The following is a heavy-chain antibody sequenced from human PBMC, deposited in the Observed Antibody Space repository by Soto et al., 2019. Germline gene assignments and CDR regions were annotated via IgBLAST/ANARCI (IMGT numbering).Heavy chain of an antibody. J-gene: IGHJ5*02. CDR2: MNPNSGNT. CDR1: GYTFTSYD. CDR3: ARGFRSSSWYGGNWFDP. Sequence: QVQLVQSGAEVKKPGASVKVSCKASGYTFTSYDINWVRQATGQGLEWMGWMNPNSGNTGYAQKFQGRVTMTRNTSISTAYMELSSLRSEDTAVYYCARGFRSSSWYGGNWFDPWGQGTLVTVSS. V-gene: IGHV1-8*01. D-gene: IGHD6-13*01.